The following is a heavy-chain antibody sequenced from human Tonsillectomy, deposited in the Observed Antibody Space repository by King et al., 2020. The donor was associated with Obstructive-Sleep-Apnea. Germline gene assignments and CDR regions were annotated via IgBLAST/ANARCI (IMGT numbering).Heavy chain of an antibody. J-gene: IGHJ4*02. V-gene: IGHV3-30*18. D-gene: IGHD6-19*01. CDR1: GFTFSSYG. CDR2: ISYDGNNK. CDR3: AKGHSSGWFYFDA. Sequence: VQLVESGGGVVQPGRSLRLSCAASGFTFSSYGMHWVRRAPGKGLEWVAVISYDGNNKYNAGSVKGRFTISRDNSKNTLYLQMNSLRVEDTAVYYCAKGHSSGWFYFDAWGQGTLVTVSS.